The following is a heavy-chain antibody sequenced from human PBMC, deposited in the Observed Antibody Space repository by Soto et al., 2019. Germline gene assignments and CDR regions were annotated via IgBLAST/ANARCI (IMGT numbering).Heavy chain of an antibody. CDR3: ARSSGYYCVDY. J-gene: IGHJ4*02. CDR1: GYTFTSYA. CDR2: INAGNGNT. Sequence: QVQLLQSGAEVKKPGASVKVSCKASGYTFTSYAMHWVRLAPGQRLEWMGWINAGNGNTKYSHKFQGRVTITRDTSASTAYMELTSPRSEDTAVYYSARSSGYYCVDYWGQGTLVTVSS. D-gene: IGHD3-22*01. V-gene: IGHV1-3*01.